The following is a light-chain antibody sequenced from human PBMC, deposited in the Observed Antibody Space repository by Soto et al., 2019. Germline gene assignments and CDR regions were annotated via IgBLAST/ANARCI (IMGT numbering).Light chain of an antibody. V-gene: IGLV2-8*01. CDR2: EVN. Sequence: QSALTQPTSASGSPGQSVTISCTGTSSDIGAYNYVSWFQQHPGEAPKLIISEVNKRPSGVPDRFSGSKSGNTASLTVSGLQAEDEADYYCTSYGGRDNLMFGRGTKLTVL. CDR3: TSYGGRDNLM. J-gene: IGLJ3*02. CDR1: SSDIGAYNY.